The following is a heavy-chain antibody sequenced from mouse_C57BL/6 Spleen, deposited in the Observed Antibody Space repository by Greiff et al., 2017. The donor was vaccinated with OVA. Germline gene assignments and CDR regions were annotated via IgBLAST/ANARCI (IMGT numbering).Heavy chain of an antibody. Sequence: VQLQQSGPELVKPGASVKISCKASGYSFTGYYMNWVKQSPEKSLEWIGEINPSTGGTTYNQKFKAKATLAVDKSSSTAYMQLKSLTSEDSEVYYCARKRLYYDFAYWGQGTTLTVSS. CDR2: INPSTGGT. J-gene: IGHJ2*01. CDR1: GYSFTGYY. D-gene: IGHD2-1*01. V-gene: IGHV1-42*01. CDR3: ARKRLYYDFAY.